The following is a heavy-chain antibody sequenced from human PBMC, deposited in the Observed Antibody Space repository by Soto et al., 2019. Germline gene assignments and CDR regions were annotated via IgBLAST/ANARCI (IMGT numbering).Heavy chain of an antibody. CDR2: ISSSSSYI. D-gene: IGHD5-12*01. V-gene: IGHV3-21*01. CDR3: ARALGSGYPGDGAFDI. J-gene: IGHJ3*02. CDR1: GFTFSTYS. Sequence: EVQLVESGAGLVKPGGSLRLCCAASGFTFSTYSRNWVRQAPGKGLEWVSSISSSSSYIYYADSVKGRFTITRDNANNSLYLQMNSLRAEDTAVYYCARALGSGYPGDGAFDIWGQGTMVTVSS.